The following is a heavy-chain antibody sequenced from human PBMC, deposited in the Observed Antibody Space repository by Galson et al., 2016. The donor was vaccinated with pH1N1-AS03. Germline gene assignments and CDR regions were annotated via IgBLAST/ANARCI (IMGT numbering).Heavy chain of an antibody. CDR2: IHHSGST. V-gene: IGHV4-59*01. CDR3: ARDTGGWYFDL. J-gene: IGHJ2*01. Sequence: ETLSLTCSVYGSTTSLFYWNWIRQPPGKGLEWIGFIHHSGSTNYNPSLKSRVTISIDTSKNQFSLKLSSVTAADTAVYYCARDTGGWYFDLWGRGTLVTVSS. D-gene: IGHD1-1*01. CDR1: GSTTSLFY.